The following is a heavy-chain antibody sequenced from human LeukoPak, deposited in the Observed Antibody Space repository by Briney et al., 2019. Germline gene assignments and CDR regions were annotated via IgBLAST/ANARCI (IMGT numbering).Heavy chain of an antibody. V-gene: IGHV4-61*02. CDR1: GGSISSGSYY. Sequence: KSSQTLSLTCTVSGGSISSGSYYWSWIRQPAGKGLEWIGRIYTSGSTNYNPSLKRRVTISVATSKNQFSLKLNSVTAADTAVYYCAREAVNWYDDFWSGYHLDYWGQGTLVTVSS. J-gene: IGHJ4*02. D-gene: IGHD3-3*01. CDR3: AREAVNWYDDFWSGYHLDY. CDR2: IYTSGST.